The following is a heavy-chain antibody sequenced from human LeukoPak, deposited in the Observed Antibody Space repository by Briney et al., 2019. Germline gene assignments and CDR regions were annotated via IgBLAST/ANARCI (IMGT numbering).Heavy chain of an antibody. Sequence: PGGSLRLSCVVSGFTFSGNHMNWVRQAPGKGLEWVSVIYSDGDTNYADSVKGRFTISRDNSKNTLYLQMNSLKPEDTAVYYCVRDPRDGYGHFDYWGQGTLVTVSS. CDR2: IYSDGDT. J-gene: IGHJ4*02. V-gene: IGHV3-66*02. D-gene: IGHD5-24*01. CDR1: GFTFSGNH. CDR3: VRDPRDGYGHFDY.